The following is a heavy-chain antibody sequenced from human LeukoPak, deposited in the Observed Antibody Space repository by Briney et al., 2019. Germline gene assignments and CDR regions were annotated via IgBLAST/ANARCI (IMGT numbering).Heavy chain of an antibody. D-gene: IGHD3-10*01. CDR3: ARGGYYGSGNDFRFDP. V-gene: IGHV4-59*01. Sequence: KPSETLSLTCTVSGGSISNYYWSWIRQPPGKGLEWIGYIYYSGSTNYNPSLKSRVTISVDTSKNQFSLKLSSVTAADTAVYYCARGGYYGSGNDFRFDPWGRGTLVTVSS. J-gene: IGHJ5*02. CDR1: GGSISNYY. CDR2: IYYSGST.